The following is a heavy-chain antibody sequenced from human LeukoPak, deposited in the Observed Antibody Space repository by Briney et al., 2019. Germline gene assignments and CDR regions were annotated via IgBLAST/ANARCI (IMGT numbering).Heavy chain of an antibody. Sequence: PSETLSLTCSVSGGSISSGDYYWSWIRQPPGKGLEWIGYIYYSGSTNYNPSLKSRVTISVDTSKNQFSLKLSSVTAADPAVYYCARGGNTPPEGWGQGTLVTVSS. CDR2: IYYSGST. CDR1: GGSISSGDYY. CDR3: ARGGNTPPEG. D-gene: IGHD1/OR15-1a*01. J-gene: IGHJ4*02. V-gene: IGHV4-61*08.